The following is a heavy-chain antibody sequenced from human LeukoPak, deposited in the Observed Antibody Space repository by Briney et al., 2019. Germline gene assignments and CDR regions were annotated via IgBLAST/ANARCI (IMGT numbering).Heavy chain of an antibody. J-gene: IGHJ4*02. D-gene: IGHD3-22*01. CDR1: GYSFSGYY. Sequence: ASVKVPCKASGYSFSGYYIHWVRQAPGQGLEWMGWINPNSGATNYAQKFQGTVTMTRDTSTSTAYMELSRLRSDDTAVYYCARDQNYFDTTAYYGMDCWGQGTLVTVSS. V-gene: IGHV1-2*02. CDR2: INPNSGAT. CDR3: ARDQNYFDTTAYYGMDC.